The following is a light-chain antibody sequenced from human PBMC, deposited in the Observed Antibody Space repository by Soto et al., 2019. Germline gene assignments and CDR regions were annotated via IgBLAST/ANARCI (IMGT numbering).Light chain of an antibody. J-gene: IGLJ3*02. CDR2: GNN. CDR3: QSYDSSLSGWV. CDR1: SSNIVAGYD. V-gene: IGLV1-40*01. Sequence: QAVVTKPPSVSGAPGQRVTISCTGSSSNIVAGYDVHWYQQLPGTAPKLLIFGNNNRPSGVPDRFSGSKSGTSASLAITGLQAEDEADYYCQSYDSSLSGWVFGGGTKLTVL.